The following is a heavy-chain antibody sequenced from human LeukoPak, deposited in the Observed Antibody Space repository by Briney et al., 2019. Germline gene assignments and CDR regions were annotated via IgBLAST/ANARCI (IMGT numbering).Heavy chain of an antibody. V-gene: IGHV1-2*06. Sequence: ASVKVSCKASGYTFTGYYMHWVRQAPGQGLEWMGRINPNSGGTNYAQKFQGRVTMTRDTSTSTAYMELSRLRSDDTAVYYCATGTTSYYYYYMDVWGKGTTVTVSS. J-gene: IGHJ6*03. CDR1: GYTFTGYY. CDR2: INPNSGGT. D-gene: IGHD1-7*01. CDR3: ATGTTSYYYYYMDV.